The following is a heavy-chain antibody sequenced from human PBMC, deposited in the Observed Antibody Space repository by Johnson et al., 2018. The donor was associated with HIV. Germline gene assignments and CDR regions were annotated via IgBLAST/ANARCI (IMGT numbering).Heavy chain of an antibody. Sequence: MQLVESGGGLVQPGGSLRLSCAASGFTFRNYDMHWVRHVPGKGLEWVSAIGTISDTFYPDSLKGRFTISRDNANNYLYLQINSLTAGDTAVYYCARTRSGSFPHSDPFDTWGKGTMVTVSS. V-gene: IGHV3-13*01. D-gene: IGHD1-26*01. CDR3: ARTRSGSFPHSDPFDT. J-gene: IGHJ3*02. CDR2: IGTISDT. CDR1: GFTFRNYD.